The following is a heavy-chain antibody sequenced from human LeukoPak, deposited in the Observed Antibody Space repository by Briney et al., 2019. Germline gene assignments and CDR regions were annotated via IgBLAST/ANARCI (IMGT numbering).Heavy chain of an antibody. CDR2: ISSSSSYI. J-gene: IGHJ4*02. CDR3: ARDGSTTLSLDY. CDR1: GFTFSSYS. Sequence: SGGSLRLSCAASGFTFSSYSMNWVRQAPGKGLEWVSSISSSSSYIYYADSVKGRFTISRDNAKNSLYLQMNSLRAEDTAVYYCARDGSTTLSLDYWGQGTLVTVSS. V-gene: IGHV3-21*01. D-gene: IGHD2-2*01.